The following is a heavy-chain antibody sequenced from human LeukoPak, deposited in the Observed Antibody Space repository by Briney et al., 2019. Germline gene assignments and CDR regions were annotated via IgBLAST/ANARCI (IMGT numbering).Heavy chain of an antibody. J-gene: IGHJ3*02. CDR2: IKEDGSDR. Sequence: GGSLRLSCAASGFTFSSYGMHWVRQVPGKGLEWVASIKEDGSDRYNVDSVKGRFTISRDNAKNSLSLQMSSLRAEDTAVYYCASTLTFDNWGLGILVTVSS. CDR1: GFTFSSYG. CDR3: ASTLTFDN. V-gene: IGHV3-7*01.